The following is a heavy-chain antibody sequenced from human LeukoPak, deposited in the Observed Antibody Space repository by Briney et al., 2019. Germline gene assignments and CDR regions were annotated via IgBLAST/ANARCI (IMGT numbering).Heavy chain of an antibody. CDR3: ARHAQMVYATKYYYYYMDV. CDR2: IHDSGRT. V-gene: IGHV4-59*08. J-gene: IGHJ6*03. Sequence: PSDTLSLTCTVSGGSIRSYYWSWIRQPPGKGLEWIGYIHDSGRTNYNPSLKRRLTISVDTSKTHFSLKLNSMTAADTAVYYCARHAQMVYATKYYYYYMDVWGKGTTVTVSS. CDR1: GGSIRSYY. D-gene: IGHD2-8*01.